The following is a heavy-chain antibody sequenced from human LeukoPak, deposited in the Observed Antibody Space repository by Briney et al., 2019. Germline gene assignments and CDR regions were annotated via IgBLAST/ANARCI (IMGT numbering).Heavy chain of an antibody. J-gene: IGHJ4*02. Sequence: SETLSLTCTVSGGSISSGDYYWSWIRQPPGKGLEWIGYIYYSGSTYYNPSLKSRVTISVDTSKNQFSLKLSSVTAADTAVYYCARDGGSSRYFDYWGQGTLVTVSS. CDR2: IYYSGST. V-gene: IGHV4-30-4*08. CDR1: GGSISSGDYY. CDR3: ARDGGSSRYFDY. D-gene: IGHD6-6*01.